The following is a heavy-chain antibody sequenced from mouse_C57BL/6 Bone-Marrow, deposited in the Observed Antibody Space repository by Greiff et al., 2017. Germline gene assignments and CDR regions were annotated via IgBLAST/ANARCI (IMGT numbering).Heavy chain of an antibody. Sequence: QVQLLQPGAELVKPGASVKLSCKASGYTFTSYWMPWVKQRPGQGLEWIGMIHPNSGSTNYNEKFKSKATLTVDKSYSTAYMQLSSLTSTDSAVYYCAHDGYYVYWGQGTLVTVSA. V-gene: IGHV1-64*01. CDR2: IHPNSGST. CDR3: AHDGYYVY. D-gene: IGHD2-3*01. CDR1: GYTFTSYW. J-gene: IGHJ3*01.